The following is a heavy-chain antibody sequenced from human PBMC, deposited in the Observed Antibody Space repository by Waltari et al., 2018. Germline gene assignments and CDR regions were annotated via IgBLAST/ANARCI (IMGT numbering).Heavy chain of an antibody. D-gene: IGHD4-4*01. CDR2: IYHRGIT. J-gene: IGHJ5*02. Sequence: QVQLQQSGPGLVKPSETLSLTCTVSPGSIRRFYWSWIRLPPGKGLEWIGYIYHRGITSYNPSLKSRVTIGVDTSKNQFSLKMRSVTAADTAVYYCARTAPPYSNAAYGGWSDPWGQGTLVTVSS. CDR1: PGSIRRFY. V-gene: IGHV4-59*08. CDR3: ARTAPPYSNAAYGGWSDP.